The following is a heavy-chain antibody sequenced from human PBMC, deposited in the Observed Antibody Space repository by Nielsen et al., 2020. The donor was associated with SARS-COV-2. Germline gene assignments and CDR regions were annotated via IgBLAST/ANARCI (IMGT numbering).Heavy chain of an antibody. CDR3: ARAYHNYYYAMDV. D-gene: IGHD1-14*01. Sequence: GGSLRLSCAASGFTFSSYSMNWVRQAPGKGLEWVSSISISSSSFYYTDSVRGRFTISRDNAKSSLYLQLTSLRAEDTAVYYCARAYHNYYYAMDVWGQGTTVTVFS. J-gene: IGHJ6*02. V-gene: IGHV3-21*01. CDR1: GFTFSSYS. CDR2: ISISSSSF.